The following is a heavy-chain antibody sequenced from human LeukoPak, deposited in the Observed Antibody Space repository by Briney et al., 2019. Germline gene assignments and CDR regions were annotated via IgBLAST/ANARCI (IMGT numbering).Heavy chain of an antibody. CDR2: IYPGDSDT. D-gene: IGHD5-18*01. CDR1: GYSFTSYW. CDR3: ARQGVYVDTAMVSDY. J-gene: IGHJ4*02. V-gene: IGHV5-51*01. Sequence: GESLKISCEGSGYSFTSYWIGWVRQMPGKGLEWMGIIYPGDSDTRYSPSFQGQVTISADKSISTAYLQWSSLKASDTATYYCARQGVYVDTAMVSDYWGQGTLVTVSS.